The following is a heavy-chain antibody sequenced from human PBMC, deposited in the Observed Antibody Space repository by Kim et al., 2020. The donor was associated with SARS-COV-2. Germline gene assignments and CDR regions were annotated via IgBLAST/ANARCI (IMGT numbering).Heavy chain of an antibody. CDR3: ARDRSLATRIVVRPGFET. V-gene: IGHV4-39*07. CDR1: GGSISSSSYY. CDR2: IYYSGST. J-gene: IGHJ5*02. D-gene: IGHD3-22*01. Sequence: SETLSLTCTVSGGSISSSSYYWGWIRQPPGKGLEWIGSIYYSGSTYYNPSLKSRVTISVDTSKNQFSLKLSSVTAADTAVYYCARDRSLATRIVVRPGFETWGQGTLVTVSS.